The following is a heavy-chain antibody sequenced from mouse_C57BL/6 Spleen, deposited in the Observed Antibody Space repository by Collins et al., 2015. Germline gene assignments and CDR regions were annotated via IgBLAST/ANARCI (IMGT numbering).Heavy chain of an antibody. CDR1: GFTFSSYT. CDR2: ISSGSSTI. CDR3: ARWGGSSPYAMDY. Sequence: DVKLVESGGGLVKPGGSLKLSCAASGFTFSSYTMSWVRQTPEKRLEWVAYISSGSSTIYYADTVKGRFTISRDNPKNTLFLQMTSLRSEDTAMYYCARWGGSSPYAMDYWGQGTSVTVSS. D-gene: IGHD1-1*01. J-gene: IGHJ4*01. V-gene: IGHV5-17*02.